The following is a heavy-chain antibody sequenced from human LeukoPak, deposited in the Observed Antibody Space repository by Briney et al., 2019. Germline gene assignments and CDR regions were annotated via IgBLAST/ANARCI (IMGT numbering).Heavy chain of an antibody. D-gene: IGHD5-24*01. CDR3: ARVGYNSAFDI. Sequence: PSETLSLTCTVSGGSISRSSYYWGWIRQPPGKGLEWIGAVYYSGSIYYNPSLKSRVTISVDTSKNQFSLKLSSVTAADTAVYYCARVGYNSAFDIWGQGTMVTVSS. CDR2: VYYSGSI. V-gene: IGHV4-39*07. J-gene: IGHJ3*02. CDR1: GGSISRSSYY.